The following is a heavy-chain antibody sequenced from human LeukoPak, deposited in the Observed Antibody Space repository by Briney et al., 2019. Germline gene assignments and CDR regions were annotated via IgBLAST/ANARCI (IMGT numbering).Heavy chain of an antibody. CDR2: ISWNSGTI. D-gene: IGHD3-10*01. J-gene: IGHJ4*02. CDR1: GFTFGDYA. CDR3: AKDIDPHDSGSSP. V-gene: IGHV3-9*01. Sequence: PGGSLRLSCAASGFTFGDYAMHWVRQAPGKGLEWVSGISWNSGTIGYADSVKGRFTISRGNAKNSLYLQMNSLRAEDTAVYYCAKDIDPHDSGSSPWGQGTLVTVSS.